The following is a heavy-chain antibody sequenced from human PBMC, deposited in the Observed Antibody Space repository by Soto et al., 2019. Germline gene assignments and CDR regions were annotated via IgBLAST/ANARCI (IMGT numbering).Heavy chain of an antibody. Sequence: SQTLSLTCAISGDSVPSNSAAWNWIRQSPSRGLEWLGRTYYRSKWYNDYAVSVKSRITINPDTSKNQFSLQLNSVTPEDTAVYYCARGGSRGWFGAGTPPYNWFDPWGQGTLVTVSS. CDR3: ARGGSRGWFGAGTPPYNWFDP. CDR2: TYYRSKWYN. CDR1: GDSVPSNSAA. V-gene: IGHV6-1*01. J-gene: IGHJ5*02. D-gene: IGHD6-19*01.